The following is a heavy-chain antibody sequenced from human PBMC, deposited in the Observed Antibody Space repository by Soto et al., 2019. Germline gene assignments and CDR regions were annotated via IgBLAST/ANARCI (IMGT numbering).Heavy chain of an antibody. CDR1: GGTFSSYA. CDR3: ARHNTIFGVVIVSDYYGMDV. CDR2: IIPIFGTA. Sequence: PSVKVSCKASGGTFSSYAISWVRQAPGQGLEWMGGIIPIFGTANYAQKFQGRVTITADESTSTAYMELSSLRSEDTAVYYCARHNTIFGVVIVSDYYGMDVWGQGTTVTVSS. V-gene: IGHV1-69*13. D-gene: IGHD3-3*01. J-gene: IGHJ6*02.